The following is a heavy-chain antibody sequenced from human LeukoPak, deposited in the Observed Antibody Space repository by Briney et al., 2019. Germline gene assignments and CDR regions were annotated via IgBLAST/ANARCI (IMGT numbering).Heavy chain of an antibody. V-gene: IGHV6-1*01. CDR3: AREMRIAAAGLWFDP. J-gene: IGHJ5*02. CDR2: TYYRSKWYN. D-gene: IGHD6-13*01. Sequence: SQTPSLTCAISGDSVSSNSAAWNWIRQSPSRGLEWLGRTYYRSKWYNDYAVSVKSRITINPDTSKDQFSLQLNSVTPEDTAVYYCAREMRIAAAGLWFDPWGQGTLVTVSS. CDR1: GDSVSSNSAA.